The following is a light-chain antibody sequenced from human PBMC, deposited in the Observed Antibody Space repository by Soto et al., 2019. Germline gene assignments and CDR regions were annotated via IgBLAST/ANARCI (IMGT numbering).Light chain of an antibody. CDR2: EVT. Sequence: QSALTQPASVSGSPGQSIAISCTGTSSDVGGYDYVSWYQQHPDKATKLIIYEVTKRPSGVSNRFSGSKSGNTASLTISGLQADDEADYYCSANTGGDTRVFGRGTKLTVL. CDR3: SANTGGDTRV. J-gene: IGLJ3*02. CDR1: SSDVGGYDY. V-gene: IGLV2-14*01.